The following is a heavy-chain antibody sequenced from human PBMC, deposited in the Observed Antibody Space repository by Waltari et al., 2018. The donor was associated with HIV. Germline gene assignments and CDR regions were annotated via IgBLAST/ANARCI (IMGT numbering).Heavy chain of an antibody. CDR1: GFTFSTYN. Sequence: EVQLVESGGGLVKPGGSLRLSCAASGFTFSTYNMNWVRQAPGKGLEGVSAISSVSSYIYYPDALKCRFTISRDNAKNSLYLQINSLRAEDTAVYYCAGGGYDYAWGTYRPFDYWGQGTLVTVSS. D-gene: IGHD3-16*02. CDR2: ISSVSSYI. CDR3: AGGGYDYAWGTYRPFDY. J-gene: IGHJ4*02. V-gene: IGHV3-21*03.